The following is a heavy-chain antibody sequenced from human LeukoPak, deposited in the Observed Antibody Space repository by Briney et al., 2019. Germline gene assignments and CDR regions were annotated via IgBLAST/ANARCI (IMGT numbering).Heavy chain of an antibody. CDR3: AGRITGYSSGYVF. Sequence: PGGSLRLSCVGSGFTFSNYAMSWVRQAPGKGLDWVSVISGSAHKIRYADSVRGRFTISRDNSENTVYLQMNNLRGEDTAIYYCAGRITGYSSGYVFCGQGTLVTVSS. CDR1: GFTFSNYA. V-gene: IGHV3-23*01. D-gene: IGHD5-18*01. CDR2: ISGSAHKI. J-gene: IGHJ4*02.